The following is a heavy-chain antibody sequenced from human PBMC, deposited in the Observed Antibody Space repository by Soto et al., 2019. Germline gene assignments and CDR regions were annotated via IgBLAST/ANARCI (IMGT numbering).Heavy chain of an antibody. Sequence: QVQLVQSGAEVKKPGSSVTVSCKASGGTFSSYTISWVRQAPGQGLEWMGGIIPIFGTANYAQKFQGRVTITADESTSTAYMELSSLTSEDTAVYYCARGNHRWLQLWYFDLWGRGTRVTVSS. V-gene: IGHV1-69*12. CDR3: ARGNHRWLQLWYFDL. CDR2: IIPIFGTA. J-gene: IGHJ2*01. D-gene: IGHD5-12*01. CDR1: GGTFSSYT.